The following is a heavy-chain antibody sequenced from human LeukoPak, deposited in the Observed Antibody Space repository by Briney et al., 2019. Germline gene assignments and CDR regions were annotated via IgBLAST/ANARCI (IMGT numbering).Heavy chain of an antibody. CDR3: AKGSSGWYSAYDY. V-gene: IGHV3-9*01. CDR1: GFTFDDYA. CDR2: ISWNSGSI. D-gene: IGHD6-19*01. J-gene: IGHJ4*02. Sequence: GGSLRLSCAASGFTFDDYAMHWVRQAPGKGLEWVSGISWNSGSIGYADSVKGRFTISRENAKNSLYLQMNSLRAEDTALYYCAKGSSGWYSAYDYWGQGTLVTVSS.